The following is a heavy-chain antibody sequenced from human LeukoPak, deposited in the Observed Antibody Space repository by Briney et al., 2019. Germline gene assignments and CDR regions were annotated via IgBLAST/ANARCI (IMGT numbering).Heavy chain of an antibody. V-gene: IGHV4-34*01. CDR3: AREEVVVAANYYYYYYMDV. CDR2: INHSGST. CDR1: GGSFSGYY. J-gene: IGHJ6*03. D-gene: IGHD2-15*01. Sequence: NASETLSLTCAVYGGSFSGYYWSWIRQPPGKGLEWIGEINHSGSTNYNPSLKSRVTISVDTSKNQFSLKLSSVTAADTAVYYCAREEVVVAANYYYYYYMDVWGKGTTVTISS.